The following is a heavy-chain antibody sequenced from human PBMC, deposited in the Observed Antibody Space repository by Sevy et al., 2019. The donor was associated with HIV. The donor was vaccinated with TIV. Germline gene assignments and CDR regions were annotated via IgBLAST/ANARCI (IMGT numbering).Heavy chain of an antibody. V-gene: IGHV3-72*01. CDR3: ATHAGIAAAGRVFDY. D-gene: IGHD6-13*01. CDR1: GFTFSYHY. J-gene: IGHJ4*02. CDR2: TRNKADSYTT. Sequence: GGSLRLSCAASGFTFSYHYMEWVRQAPGKGLEWVGRTRNKADSYTTEYAANVKGRFTISRDDSKNSLYLQMNSLKTEDKAVYYCATHAGIAAAGRVFDYWGQGSLVTVSS.